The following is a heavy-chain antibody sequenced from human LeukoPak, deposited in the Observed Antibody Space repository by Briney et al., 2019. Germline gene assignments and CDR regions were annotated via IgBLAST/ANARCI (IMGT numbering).Heavy chain of an antibody. Sequence: ASVKVSCKASGYTFTGYYMHWVRQAPGQGLEWMGRINPNSGGTNYAQKFQGSVTMTRDTSISTAYMELSRLRSDDTAVYYCARASDILAAAGKYYFDYWGQGTLVTVSS. D-gene: IGHD6-13*01. CDR1: GYTFTGYY. CDR3: ARASDILAAAGKYYFDY. V-gene: IGHV1-2*06. CDR2: INPNSGGT. J-gene: IGHJ4*02.